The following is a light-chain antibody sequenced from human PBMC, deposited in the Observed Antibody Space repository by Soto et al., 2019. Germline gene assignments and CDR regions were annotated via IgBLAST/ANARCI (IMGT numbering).Light chain of an antibody. CDR1: QSVSSN. J-gene: IGKJ1*01. Sequence: EIVMTQSPATLSVSPGERATLSCRASQSVSSNLAWYQQKPGQAPRLLIYGASTRATGIPARFSGSGSGTELTLTISSLQSEDFAVYYCQQYKNWPPCTFGEGTKVEIK. V-gene: IGKV3-15*01. CDR2: GAS. CDR3: QQYKNWPPCT.